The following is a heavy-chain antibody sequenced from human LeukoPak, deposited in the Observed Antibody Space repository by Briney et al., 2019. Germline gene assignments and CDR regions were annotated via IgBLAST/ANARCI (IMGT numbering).Heavy chain of an antibody. J-gene: IGHJ3*01. D-gene: IGHD3-16*01. CDR1: GFTFSGYA. CDR3: AKDPGNDYVWGSY. V-gene: IGHV3-23*01. CDR2: ISGSGGST. Sequence: PGASLTLSCAASGFTFSGYAMSWVRQAPGKGLEGVAAISGSGGSTYYADSVKGRFTISRDNSKNTLYLQMNSLRAEDTAVYYCAKDPGNDYVWGSYRGQGTMRTVS.